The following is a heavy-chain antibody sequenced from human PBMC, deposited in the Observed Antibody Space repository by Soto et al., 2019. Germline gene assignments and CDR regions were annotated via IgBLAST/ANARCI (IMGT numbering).Heavy chain of an antibody. J-gene: IGHJ6*02. V-gene: IGHV3-9*01. CDR1: GFTFGDYA. CDR3: AKDRSSGSPYYGMDF. Sequence: GGSLRLSCAASGFTFGDYAMHWVRQVPGKGLEWVSGFKRNSGDVGYADSVKGRFTISRDNAKNSLYLQMNSLRPEDAAVYYCAKDRSSGSPYYGMDFWGQGTMVTVSS. CDR2: FKRNSGDV. D-gene: IGHD3-10*01.